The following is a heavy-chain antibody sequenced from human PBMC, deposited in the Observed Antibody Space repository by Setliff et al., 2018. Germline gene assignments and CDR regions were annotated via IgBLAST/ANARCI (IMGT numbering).Heavy chain of an antibody. CDR3: ASGLEFDY. V-gene: IGHV4-4*08. J-gene: IGHJ4*01. Sequence: ETLSLTCTVSDVSISGYYWSWIRQPPGKGLEWIGYVYTSGSTNYNPSLKSRVTISVDTSKNQFSLKLSSVTAADTAVYYCASGLEFDYWGPGSLVTVSS. CDR2: VYTSGST. CDR1: DVSISGYY. D-gene: IGHD1-1*01.